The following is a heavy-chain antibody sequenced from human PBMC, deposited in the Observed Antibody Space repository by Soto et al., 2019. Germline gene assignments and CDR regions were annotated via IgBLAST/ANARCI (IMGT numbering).Heavy chain of an antibody. CDR1: GGTFSSYT. J-gene: IGHJ3*02. D-gene: IGHD1-26*01. Sequence: QVQLVQSGAEVKKPGSSVKVSCKASGGTFSSYTISWVRQAPGQGLEWMGRIIPILGIANYAQKFQGRVTITADKSTSTAYMELSSLRSDDTAVYYCARGVGATYGGVSAFDIWGQGTMVTVSS. CDR2: IIPILGIA. CDR3: ARGVGATYGGVSAFDI. V-gene: IGHV1-69*02.